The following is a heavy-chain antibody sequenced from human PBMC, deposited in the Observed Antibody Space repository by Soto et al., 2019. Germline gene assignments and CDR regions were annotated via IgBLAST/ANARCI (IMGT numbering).Heavy chain of an antibody. CDR3: ARQYYYGMDV. CDR1: GFTFSDYY. V-gene: IGHV3-11*05. Sequence: QVQLVESGGGLVRPGGSLRLSCAASGFTFSDYYMTWIRQAPGKGLEWVSYITGSSDYTNYADSVKGRFTISRDNVKNSLYLQMNSLRAEDTAVYYCARQYYYGMDVWGQGTTVTGSS. CDR2: ITGSSDYT. J-gene: IGHJ6*02.